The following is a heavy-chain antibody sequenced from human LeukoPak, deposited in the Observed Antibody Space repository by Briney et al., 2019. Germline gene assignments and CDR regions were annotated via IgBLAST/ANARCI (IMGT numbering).Heavy chain of an antibody. CDR2: IYYSGST. Sequence: SQTLSLTCTVSGGSISSGDYYWSWIRQPPGKGLEWIGYIYYSGSTNYNPSLKSRVTISVDTSKNQFSLKLSSVTAADTAVYYCASCGGRDGYNYPYYFVYWGQGTLVTVSS. D-gene: IGHD5-24*01. J-gene: IGHJ4*02. CDR3: ASCGGRDGYNYPYYFVY. CDR1: GGSISSGDYY. V-gene: IGHV4-30-4*01.